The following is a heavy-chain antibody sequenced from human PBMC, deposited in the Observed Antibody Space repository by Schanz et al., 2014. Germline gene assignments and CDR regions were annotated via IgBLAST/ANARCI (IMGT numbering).Heavy chain of an antibody. CDR2: VNTDGGGK. CDR1: GFTFSAHA. J-gene: IGHJ4*02. Sequence: VQLVESGGGVVQPGWSLRLSCGASGFTFSAHAMSWVRQAPGKGPEWVASVNTDGGGKFYVDSVKGRFTIFRDNAKDSLYLQMNSLRAEVTAVYYCARCEDYWGQGTLVTVSS. CDR3: ARCEDY. V-gene: IGHV3-7*01.